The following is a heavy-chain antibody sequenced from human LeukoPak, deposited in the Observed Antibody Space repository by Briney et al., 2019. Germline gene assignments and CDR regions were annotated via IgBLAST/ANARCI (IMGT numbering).Heavy chain of an antibody. Sequence: SETLSLTCTVSGGSISSYYWSWIRQPPGKGLEWIGYIYYSGSTNYNPSLKSRVTISVDTSKNQFSLRLSSVTAADTAVYYCANTHLAAPPFDYWGQGTLVTDSS. CDR1: GGSISSYY. D-gene: IGHD6-6*01. CDR3: ANTHLAAPPFDY. CDR2: IYYSGST. V-gene: IGHV4-59*08. J-gene: IGHJ4*02.